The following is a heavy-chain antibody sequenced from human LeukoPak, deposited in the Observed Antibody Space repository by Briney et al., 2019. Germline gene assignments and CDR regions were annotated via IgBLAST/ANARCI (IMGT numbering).Heavy chain of an antibody. CDR2: INAGNGNT. D-gene: IGHD5-24*01. V-gene: IGHV1-3*01. CDR1: GYTFTGYY. J-gene: IGHJ4*02. CDR3: ARWGRWLQSFDY. Sequence: ASVKVSCKASGYTFTGYYMHWVRQAPGQRLEWMGWINAGNGNTKYSQKFQGRVTITRDTSASTAYMELSSLRSEDTAVYYCARWGRWLQSFDYWGQGTLVTVSS.